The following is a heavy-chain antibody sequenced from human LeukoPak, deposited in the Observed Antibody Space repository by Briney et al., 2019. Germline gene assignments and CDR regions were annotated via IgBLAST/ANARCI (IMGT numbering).Heavy chain of an antibody. J-gene: IGHJ4*02. CDR2: ISSNGGST. Sequence: GGSLRLSCSASGFTFSSYAMHWVRQAPGKGLKYVSAISSNGGSTYYADSVKGRFTISRDNSKNTLYLQMSSLRAGDTAVYYCVKDRVTYYDILTLDYWGQGTLVTVSS. CDR1: GFTFSSYA. V-gene: IGHV3-64D*06. CDR3: VKDRVTYYDILTLDY. D-gene: IGHD3-9*01.